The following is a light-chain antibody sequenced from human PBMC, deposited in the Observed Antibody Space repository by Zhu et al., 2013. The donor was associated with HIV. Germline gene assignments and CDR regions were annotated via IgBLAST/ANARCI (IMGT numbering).Light chain of an antibody. Sequence: QSVLTQPPSVSAAPGQKVAISCSGSSSNIGNNYVSWYHQLPGSAPKLLIYMTHQRPSGVPDRFSGSKSGTSASLAITGLQAEDEADYYCQSYDTTLSAVIFGGGTKVTVL. CDR1: SSNIGNNY. J-gene: IGLJ2*01. V-gene: IGLV1-51*02. CDR2: MTH. CDR3: QSYDTTLSAVI.